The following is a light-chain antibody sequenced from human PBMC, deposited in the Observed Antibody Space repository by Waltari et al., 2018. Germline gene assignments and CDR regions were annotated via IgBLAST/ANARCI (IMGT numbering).Light chain of an antibody. J-gene: IGKJ2*01. CDR3: QQYDDWPPKYS. CDR2: RAS. V-gene: IGKV3-15*01. CDR1: QSISSN. Sequence: EVVVTQTPAALSVSPGYGVTLACRASQSISSNLAWYQQKAGQAPRLLIYRASIRAADVPARFSGSGSGTEFTLTISSLQSEDFAVYVCQQYDDWPPKYSFGQGTKLEIK.